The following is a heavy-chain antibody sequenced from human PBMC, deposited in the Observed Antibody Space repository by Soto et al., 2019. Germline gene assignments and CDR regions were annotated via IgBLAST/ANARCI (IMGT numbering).Heavy chain of an antibody. V-gene: IGHV4-59*12. Sequence: SETLSLTCTVSGGSISTYYWSWIRQPPGKGLEWIGYISYRGSTNYNPSLKSRVTISLDTSKNQFSLKLSSVTAADTAVYYCARDIAARGWFDPWGQGTLVTVSS. CDR3: ARDIAARGWFDP. CDR1: GGSISTYY. J-gene: IGHJ5*02. D-gene: IGHD6-6*01. CDR2: ISYRGST.